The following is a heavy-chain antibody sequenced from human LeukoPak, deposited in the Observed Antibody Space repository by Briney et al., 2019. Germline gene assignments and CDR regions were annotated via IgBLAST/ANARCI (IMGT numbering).Heavy chain of an antibody. V-gene: IGHV1-2*02. CDR2: IKPNSGGT. J-gene: IGHJ4*02. Sequence: ASVKVSCKASGYTFSDYYMYWVQQAPGQGLEWMGWIKPNSGGTNYAQKFQGRVTMTRDTSINTAYMELSGLRFDDTAVYYCARARFSSSWYVPYFDYWGQGILVTVSS. CDR3: ARARFSSSWYVPYFDY. CDR1: GYTFSDYY. D-gene: IGHD6-13*01.